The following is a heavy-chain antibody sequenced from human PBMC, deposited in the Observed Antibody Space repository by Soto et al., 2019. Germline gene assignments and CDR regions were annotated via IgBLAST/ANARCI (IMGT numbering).Heavy chain of an antibody. CDR2: FDPEDGET. CDR3: ATDSAAGTRFFLYGMDV. D-gene: IGHD6-13*01. Sequence: ASVKVSCKVSGYTLTELSMHWVRQAPGKGLEWMGGFDPEDGETIYAQKFQGRVTMTEDTSTDTAYMELSSLRSEDTAVYYCATDSAAGTRFFLYGMDVWGQGTTVTVS. CDR1: GYTLTELS. J-gene: IGHJ6*02. V-gene: IGHV1-24*01.